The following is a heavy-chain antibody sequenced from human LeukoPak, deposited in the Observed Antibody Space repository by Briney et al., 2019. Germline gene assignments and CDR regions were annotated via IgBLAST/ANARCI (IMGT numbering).Heavy chain of an antibody. D-gene: IGHD6-19*01. Sequence: GASVKVSCKASGYTFTSYGISWVRQAPGQGLEWMGWISAYNGNTNYAQKLQGRVTMTTDTSTSTAYVELRSLRSDDTAVYYCAREVRGWYFDYWGQGTLVTVSS. CDR3: AREVRGWYFDY. CDR2: ISAYNGNT. CDR1: GYTFTSYG. V-gene: IGHV1-18*04. J-gene: IGHJ4*02.